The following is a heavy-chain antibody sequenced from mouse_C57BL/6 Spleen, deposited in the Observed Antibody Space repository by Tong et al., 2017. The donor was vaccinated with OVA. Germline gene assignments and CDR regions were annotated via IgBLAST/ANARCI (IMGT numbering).Heavy chain of an antibody. Sequence: EVQLQESGPELVKPGDSVKISCKASGYSFTGYFMNWVMQSHGKSLEWIGRINPYNGDTFYNQKFKGKATLTVDKSSSTAHMELRSLTSEDSAVYYCARSNSNSYYAMDYWGQGTSVTVSS. CDR2: INPYNGDT. V-gene: IGHV1-20*01. CDR1: GYSFTGYF. D-gene: IGHD2-5*01. J-gene: IGHJ4*01. CDR3: ARSNSNSYYAMDY.